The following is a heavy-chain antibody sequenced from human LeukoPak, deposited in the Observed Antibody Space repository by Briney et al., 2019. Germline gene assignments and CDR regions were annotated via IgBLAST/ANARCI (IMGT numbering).Heavy chain of an antibody. D-gene: IGHD6-13*01. J-gene: IGHJ4*02. CDR3: ATSGTGYSSSFFDY. Sequence: ASVKVSCKASGHTFTGYYMHWVRQALGQGLEWMGWINSNSGGTNYAQKFQGRVTMTRDTSISTAYMELSRLRSDDTAVYYCATSGTGYSSSFFDYWGQGTLVTVSS. CDR2: INSNSGGT. V-gene: IGHV1-2*02. CDR1: GHTFTGYY.